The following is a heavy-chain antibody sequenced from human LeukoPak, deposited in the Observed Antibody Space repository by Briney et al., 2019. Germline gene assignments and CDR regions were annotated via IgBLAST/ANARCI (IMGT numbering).Heavy chain of an antibody. D-gene: IGHD2-2*02. J-gene: IGHJ3*02. Sequence: PGGSLRLSCAASGFTFSSYGMHWVRQAPGKGLEWVAFIRYDGSNKYYADSVKGRFTISRDNSKNTLYLQMNSLRAEDTAVYYCAKDPSYCSSTSCYTDAFDIWGQGTMVTVSS. CDR3: AKDPSYCSSTSCYTDAFDI. V-gene: IGHV3-30*02. CDR2: IRYDGSNK. CDR1: GFTFSSYG.